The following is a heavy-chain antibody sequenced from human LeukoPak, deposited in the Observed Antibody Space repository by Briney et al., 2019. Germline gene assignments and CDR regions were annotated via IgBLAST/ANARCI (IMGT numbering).Heavy chain of an antibody. V-gene: IGHV3-30*18. CDR1: GFTFSSYG. J-gene: IGHJ6*02. Sequence: GGSLRLSCAASGFTFSSYGMHWVRQAPGKGLEWVVVISYDGSNKYYADSVKGRFTISRDNSKNTLYLQMNSLRAEDTAVYYCAKDLGSSSSDLALSYYYGMDVWGQGTTVTVSS. CDR3: AKDLGSSSSDLALSYYYGMDV. D-gene: IGHD6-13*01. CDR2: ISYDGSNK.